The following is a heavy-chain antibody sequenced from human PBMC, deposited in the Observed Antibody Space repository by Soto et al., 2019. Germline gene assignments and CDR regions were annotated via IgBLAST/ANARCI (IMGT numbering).Heavy chain of an antibody. V-gene: IGHV3-21*01. CDR3: ARGSSGGDY. CDR2: ISTTGTHI. CDR1: GFTFSTYR. D-gene: IGHD3-22*01. J-gene: IGHJ4*02. Sequence: EVQLVESGGGLVKPGGSLRLSCEASGFTFSTYRMNWVHQAPGKGLEWVSSISTTGTHILYRDSVKGRFAISRDNARNSVYLQMNSLRAEDTAVYYCARGSSGGDYWGQGTLVTVSS.